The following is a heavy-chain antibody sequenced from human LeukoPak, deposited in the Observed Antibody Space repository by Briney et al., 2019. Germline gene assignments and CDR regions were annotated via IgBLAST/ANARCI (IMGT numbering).Heavy chain of an antibody. CDR1: GGSFSGYY. CDR3: ARSPLSYSSGWYGNWFDP. J-gene: IGHJ5*02. V-gene: IGHV4-34*01. D-gene: IGHD6-19*01. Sequence: SETLSLTCAVYGGSFSGYYWSWIRQPPGKGLEWIGEINHSGSTNYNPSLKSRVTISVDTSKNQFSLKLSSVTAADTAVYYCARSPLSYSSGWYGNWFDPWGQGTLVTVSS. CDR2: INHSGST.